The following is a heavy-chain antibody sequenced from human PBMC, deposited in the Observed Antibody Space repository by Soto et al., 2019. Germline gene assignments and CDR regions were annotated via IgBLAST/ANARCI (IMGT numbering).Heavy chain of an antibody. D-gene: IGHD5-18*01. Sequence: VASVKVSCKASGYTFTGYYMHWVRQAPGQGLEWMGWINPNSGGTNYAQKFQGRVTMTRDTSISTAYMELSRLRSDDTAVYYCARVRPRIPNGMDVWGKGTTVTVPS. J-gene: IGHJ6*04. V-gene: IGHV1-2*02. CDR3: ARVRPRIPNGMDV. CDR2: INPNSGGT. CDR1: GYTFTGYY.